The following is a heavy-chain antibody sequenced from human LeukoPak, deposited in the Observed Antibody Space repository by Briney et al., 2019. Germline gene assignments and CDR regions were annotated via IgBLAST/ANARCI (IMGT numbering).Heavy chain of an antibody. D-gene: IGHD1-1*01. CDR1: GFTFSNYW. CDR2: ITSDGSNT. CDR3: ARYNERYNAVDY. J-gene: IGHJ4*02. V-gene: IGHV3-74*01. Sequence: PGGSLRLSCAASGFTFSNYWMHWVRQPPGKGLVWGSRITSDGSNTSYADSVKGRFTISRDNAKNTLSLQINSLRDEDTAVYDCARYNERYNAVDYWGQGTLVTVSS.